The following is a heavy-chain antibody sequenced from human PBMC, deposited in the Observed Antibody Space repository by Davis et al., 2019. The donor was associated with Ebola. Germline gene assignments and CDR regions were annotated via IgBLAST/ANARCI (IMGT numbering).Heavy chain of an antibody. CDR1: GGSISSSSYY. V-gene: IGHV4-39*07. D-gene: IGHD1-26*01. Sequence: MPSETLSLTCTVSGGSISSSSYYWSWIRQPPGKGLEWIGEINHSGSTNYNPSLKSRVTILVDTSKNQFSLKVSSVTAADTAVYYCARAGVGATFFDSWGQGTLVTVSS. J-gene: IGHJ4*02. CDR3: ARAGVGATFFDS. CDR2: INHSGST.